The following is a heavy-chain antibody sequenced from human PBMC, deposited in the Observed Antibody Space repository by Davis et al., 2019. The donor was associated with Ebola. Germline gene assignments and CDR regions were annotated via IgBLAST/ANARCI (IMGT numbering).Heavy chain of an antibody. J-gene: IGHJ3*02. CDR1: GFTFSTYN. CDR2: IGSDT. D-gene: IGHD3-10*01. CDR3: ATDDVGVLPGDVFDI. V-gene: IGHV3-21*05. Sequence: GESLKISCAAPGFTFSTYNMDWVRQAPGKGLEWVANIGSDTHYADSVKGRFTVSRDDAKNSVHLQMNSLTDEDTASYFCATDDVGVLPGDVFDIWGQETMVTVSS.